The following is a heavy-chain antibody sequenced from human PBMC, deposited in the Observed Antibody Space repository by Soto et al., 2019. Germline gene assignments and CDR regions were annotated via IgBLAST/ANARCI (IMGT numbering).Heavy chain of an antibody. CDR1: GGTFSSYT. Sequence: SVKVSCKASGGTFSSYTISWVRQAPGQGLEWMGRIIPILGIANYAQKFQGRVTITAGKSTSTAYMELSSLRSEDTAVFFCARACSSTSCYVDAFDIWGQGTMVTVSS. CDR2: IIPILGIA. CDR3: ARACSSTSCYVDAFDI. J-gene: IGHJ3*02. V-gene: IGHV1-69*02. D-gene: IGHD2-2*01.